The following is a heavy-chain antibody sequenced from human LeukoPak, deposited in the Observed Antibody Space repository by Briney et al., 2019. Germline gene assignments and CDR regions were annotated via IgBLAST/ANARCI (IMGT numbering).Heavy chain of an antibody. Sequence: GGSLRLSCAASGFTFSSYAMSWVRQAPGKGLEWVSAISGSGGSTYYADSVKGRFTISRDNSKNTLYLQMNSLRAEDTAVYYRAKDPSMHGLRLGELSLGVDYWGQGTLVTVSS. CDR2: ISGSGGST. J-gene: IGHJ4*02. CDR1: GFTFSSYA. V-gene: IGHV3-23*01. D-gene: IGHD3-16*02. CDR3: AKDPSMHGLRLGELSLGVDY.